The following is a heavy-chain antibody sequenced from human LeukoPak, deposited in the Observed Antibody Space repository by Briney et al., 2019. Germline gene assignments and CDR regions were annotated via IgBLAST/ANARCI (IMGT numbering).Heavy chain of an antibody. Sequence: KPSETLSLTCAVYGGSFSGYYWSWIRQPPGKGLEWIGEINHSGSTNYNPSLKSRVTILVDTSKNQFSLKLSSVTAADTAVYYCARGGWIQLWPTTYYFDYWGQGTLVTVSS. V-gene: IGHV4-34*01. J-gene: IGHJ4*02. CDR1: GGSFSGYY. CDR2: INHSGST. D-gene: IGHD5-18*01. CDR3: ARGGWIQLWPTTYYFDY.